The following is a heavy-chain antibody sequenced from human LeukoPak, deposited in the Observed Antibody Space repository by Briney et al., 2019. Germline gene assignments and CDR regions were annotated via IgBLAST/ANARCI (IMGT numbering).Heavy chain of an antibody. CDR1: SYTFTSYG. J-gene: IGHJ4*02. Sequence: ASVKVSCKASSYTFTSYGISWVRQAPGQGLEWMGWISAYNGNTNYAQKLQGRVTMTTDTSTSTAYMELRSLRSDDTAVYYCAKGARPDSTSWYSVWGQGTLVTVS. D-gene: IGHD6-13*01. CDR3: AKGARPDSTSWYSV. V-gene: IGHV1-18*01. CDR2: ISAYNGNT.